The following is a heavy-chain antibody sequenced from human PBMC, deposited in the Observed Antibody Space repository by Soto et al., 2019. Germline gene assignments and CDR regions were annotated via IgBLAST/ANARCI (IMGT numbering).Heavy chain of an antibody. CDR1: GGPFSSYA. D-gene: IGHD3-10*01. CDR3: ARGGMRYLCFGDAAFDY. Sequence: QVPLVKSWAEVKKPGSSVQVSCKASGGPFSSYAISWVRQAHGPGLEGMGGIIPIFGTANSEQKFKGRVTMTPDESTSKAYWELRSRRSEDPAVYYCARGGMRYLCFGDAAFDYWAQGPRFT. CDR2: IIPIFGTA. J-gene: IGHJ4*02. V-gene: IGHV1-69*01.